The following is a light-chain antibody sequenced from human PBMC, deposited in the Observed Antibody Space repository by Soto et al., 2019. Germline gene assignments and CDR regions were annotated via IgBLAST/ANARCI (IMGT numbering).Light chain of an antibody. CDR3: QQYNNWPPWT. CDR2: GAS. CDR1: QSISSN. J-gene: IGKJ1*01. Sequence: EVVMTQSPATLSVSPGERATLSCRASQSISSNLAWYQQKPGQPPRLLIYGASTRATGIPARFGGSGSGTEFTLTISSLQSEDFSVYDCQQYNNWPPWTFGQGTKVEIK. V-gene: IGKV3-15*01.